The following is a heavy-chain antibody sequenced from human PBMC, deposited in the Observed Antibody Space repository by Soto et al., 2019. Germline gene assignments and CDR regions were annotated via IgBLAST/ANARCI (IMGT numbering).Heavy chain of an antibody. D-gene: IGHD3-3*01. Sequence: PGESLKISCKGSGYNFAGYWIAWVRQMPGRGLELMGIIYPSDSDTRYRPSFQGQVTISADKSISSAYLQWSSLRASDTAMYYCARGGVSTRTFDYWGQGTPVTVSS. V-gene: IGHV5-51*01. CDR2: IYPSDSDT. CDR1: GYNFAGYW. J-gene: IGHJ4*02. CDR3: ARGGVSTRTFDY.